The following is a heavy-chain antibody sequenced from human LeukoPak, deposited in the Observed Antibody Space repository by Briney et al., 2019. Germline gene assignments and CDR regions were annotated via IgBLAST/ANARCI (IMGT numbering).Heavy chain of an antibody. CDR1: GGTFSSYA. J-gene: IGHJ4*02. V-gene: IGHV1-69*13. D-gene: IGHD3-22*01. CDR2: IIPIFGTA. Sequence: ASVKVSCKASGGTFSSYAISWVRQAPGQGLEWMGGIIPIFGTANYAQKFQGRVTITADESTSTAYMELSSLRSEDTAMYYCARRARTYYYDSSGPNPPDYWGQGTLVTVSS. CDR3: ARRARTYYYDSSGPNPPDY.